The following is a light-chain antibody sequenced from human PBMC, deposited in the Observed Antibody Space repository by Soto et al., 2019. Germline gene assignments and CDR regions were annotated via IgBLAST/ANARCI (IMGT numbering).Light chain of an antibody. Sequence: QSVLTQPPSASGTPGQRVTISCSGSSSNIGSNYVYWYQQLPGTAPKLLIYRNNQRPSGVPDRCSGSKSGTSAALAISGLRSEDEADYDCAAWDDSLSVVLGGGTKLTVL. CDR1: SSNIGSNY. J-gene: IGLJ2*01. CDR2: RNN. V-gene: IGLV1-47*01. CDR3: AAWDDSLSVV.